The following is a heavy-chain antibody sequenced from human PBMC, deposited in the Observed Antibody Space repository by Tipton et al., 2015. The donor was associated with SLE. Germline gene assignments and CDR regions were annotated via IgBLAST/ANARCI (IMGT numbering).Heavy chain of an antibody. D-gene: IGHD2-15*01. CDR2: IYYGGTI. CDR3: ARHRGHCSGGNCRGPDAFDI. J-gene: IGHJ3*02. Sequence: TLSLTCNVSVYSISSSHWWGWNRQPPGKGLAWIGHIYYGGTIYYNPSLKSRVTMSIDTAKNQFSLRRSSLTAADTAVYFCARHRGHCSGGNCRGPDAFDIWGQGAMVTVSS. CDR1: VYSISSSHW. V-gene: IGHV4-28*02.